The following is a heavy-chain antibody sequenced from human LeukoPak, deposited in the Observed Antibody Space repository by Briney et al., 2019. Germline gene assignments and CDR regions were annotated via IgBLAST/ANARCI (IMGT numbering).Heavy chain of an antibody. J-gene: IGHJ4*02. D-gene: IGHD3-3*01. CDR2: ISHRGRT. Sequence: SETLSLTCAVYGGTVSGYYWSWIRQPPGKGLEWIGEISHRGRTHYNPSLKGRVTMSVDTSKNQFALEVDSVTAADTAVYYCARIPLYFLEPFDYWGQGILVTVSS. CDR1: GGTVSGYY. CDR3: ARIPLYFLEPFDY. V-gene: IGHV4-34*01.